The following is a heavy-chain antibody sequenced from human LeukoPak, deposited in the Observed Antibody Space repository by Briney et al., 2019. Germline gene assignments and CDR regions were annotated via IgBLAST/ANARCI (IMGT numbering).Heavy chain of an antibody. V-gene: IGHV3-11*01. CDR1: GFTFSDYY. CDR2: ISSSGSTI. CDR3: ARGNYCSSTSCYYFDY. Sequence: PGGSLRLSCAASGFTFSDYYMSWLRQAPGKGLEWVSYISSSGSTIYYADSVKGRFTISRDNAKNSLYLQMNSLRAEDTALYYCARGNYCSSTSCYYFDYWGQGTLVTVSP. J-gene: IGHJ4*02. D-gene: IGHD2-2*01.